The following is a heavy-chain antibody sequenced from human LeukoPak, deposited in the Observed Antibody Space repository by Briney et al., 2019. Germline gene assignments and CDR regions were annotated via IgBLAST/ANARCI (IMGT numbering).Heavy chain of an antibody. J-gene: IGHJ6*02. CDR2: TYYRSKWYN. CDR1: GDRVSTNNAA. D-gene: IGHD2-15*01. Sequence: SQTLSLTCAISGDRVSTNNAAWSWIRQSPSSGLEWLGRTYYRSKWYNYYAGSVKSRIIFNPDTSKNQFSLHLNSVTPEDTAVYYCATEKVVLAATHYYGMDVWGQGTTVTVSS. V-gene: IGHV6-1*01. CDR3: ATEKVVLAATHYYGMDV.